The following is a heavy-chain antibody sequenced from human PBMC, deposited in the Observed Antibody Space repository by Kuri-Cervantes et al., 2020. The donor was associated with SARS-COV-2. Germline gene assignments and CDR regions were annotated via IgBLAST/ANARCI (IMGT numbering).Heavy chain of an antibody. CDR1: GFTFSSYA. J-gene: IGHJ6*02. D-gene: IGHD3-3*01. CDR2: ISYDGSNK. Sequence: LSLTCAASGFTFSSYAMHWVRQAPGKGLEWVAVISYDGSNKYYADSVKGRFTISRDNSKNTLYLQMNSLRVDDTATYYCAKDSYFDSWSGQNYGVDVWGQGTTVTVSS. CDR3: AKDSYFDSWSGQNYGVDV. V-gene: IGHV3-30*04.